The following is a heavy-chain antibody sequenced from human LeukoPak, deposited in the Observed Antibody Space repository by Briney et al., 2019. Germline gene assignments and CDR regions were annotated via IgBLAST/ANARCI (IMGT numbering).Heavy chain of an antibody. CDR3: ARQRVPGFNYWSFDL. V-gene: IGHV4-59*11. CDR2: IHYSGST. CDR1: GGSIGTHY. D-gene: IGHD6-19*01. J-gene: IGHJ2*01. Sequence: PSETLSLTCTLSGGSIGTHYWSCVRPPPQTGREWIGYIHYSGSTNCQPSLKSRATISADTSKNPISLKLSSVTAADTAVYYCARQRVPGFNYWSFDLWGRGTLVTVSS.